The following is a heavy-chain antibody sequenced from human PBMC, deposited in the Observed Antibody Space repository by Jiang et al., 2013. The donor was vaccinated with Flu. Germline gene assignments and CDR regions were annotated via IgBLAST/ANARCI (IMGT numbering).Heavy chain of an antibody. V-gene: IGHV1-69*01. CDR3: ARDTSGYGTAWFTH. J-gene: IGHJ5*02. Sequence: FGTSDYAQKFQGRVTITADESTTTAYMELYSLTSEDTAVYYCARDTSGYGTAWFTHWGQGTLVTVSS. CDR2: FGTS. D-gene: IGHD2-8*02.